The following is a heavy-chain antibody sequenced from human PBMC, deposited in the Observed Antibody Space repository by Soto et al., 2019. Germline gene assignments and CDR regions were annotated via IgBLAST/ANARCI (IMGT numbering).Heavy chain of an antibody. CDR2: ISGSGGST. D-gene: IGHD6-6*01. Sequence: GGSLRLSCAASGFTFSSYAMSWVRQAPGKGLEWVSAISGSGGSTYYADSVKGRFTISRDNSKNTLYLQMNSLRAEDTAVYYCAKDPTPEYSSTYNWFDPWGQGTLVTVSS. CDR1: GFTFSSYA. CDR3: AKDPTPEYSSTYNWFDP. J-gene: IGHJ5*02. V-gene: IGHV3-23*01.